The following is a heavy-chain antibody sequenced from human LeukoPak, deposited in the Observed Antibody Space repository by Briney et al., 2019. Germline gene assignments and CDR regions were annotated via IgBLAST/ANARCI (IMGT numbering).Heavy chain of an antibody. CDR2: IVYDGSEK. Sequence: GGSLRLSCAASGFTFSRHPMHWVRQAPGKGLEWVAVIVYDGSEKYYKESVKGRFTISRDNSKNTLYLQMDSLRPEDTAVYYCARDRRFGELWFDPWGQGTLVTVSS. J-gene: IGHJ5*02. CDR1: GFTFSRHP. D-gene: IGHD3-10*01. V-gene: IGHV3-30*04. CDR3: ARDRRFGELWFDP.